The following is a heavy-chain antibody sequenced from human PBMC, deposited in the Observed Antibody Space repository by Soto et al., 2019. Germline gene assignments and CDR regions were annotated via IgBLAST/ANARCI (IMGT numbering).Heavy chain of an antibody. CDR2: IWYDGSSE. Sequence: PGGSLRLSCAASGFTFSNYGVHWVRQAPGKGLEWVAVIWYDGSSEYYTESVKGRFTISRDNSKNTLYLQMNSLRAEDTAVYYCARVPGSGTYYDNRIANDAFAIWGQGTMVTVSS. J-gene: IGHJ3*02. V-gene: IGHV3-33*01. CDR3: ARVPGSGTYYDNRIANDAFAI. CDR1: GFTFSNYG. D-gene: IGHD3-10*01.